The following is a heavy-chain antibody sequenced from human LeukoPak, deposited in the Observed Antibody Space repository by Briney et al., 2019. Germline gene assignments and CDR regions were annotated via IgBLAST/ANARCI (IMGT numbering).Heavy chain of an antibody. CDR1: GFTFSSYG. V-gene: IGHV3-33*01. CDR3: ARDQSLLYFDY. J-gene: IGHJ4*02. Sequence: TGGSLRLSCAASGFTFSSYGMHWVRQPPGRGREWVALTWYDGSNKSYGDSVKGRFTISRDNSKNTLYLQMSSLRAEDTAVYYCARDQSLLYFDYWGQGTLVTVSS. D-gene: IGHD2-15*01. CDR2: TWYDGSNK.